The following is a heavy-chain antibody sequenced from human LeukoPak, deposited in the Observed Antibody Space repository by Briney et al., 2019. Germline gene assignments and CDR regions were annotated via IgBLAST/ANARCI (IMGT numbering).Heavy chain of an antibody. V-gene: IGHV4-61*02. D-gene: IGHD5-24*01. J-gene: IGHJ4*02. CDR3: ARAPKMATTFDY. Sequence: SETLSLTCTVSGGSISSGSYYWSWIRQPAGKGLEWIGRIHTSGSTNYNPSLKSRVTISVDTSKNQFSLKLSSVTAADTAVYYCARAPKMATTFDYWGQGTLVTVSS. CDR2: IHTSGST. CDR1: GGSISSGSYY.